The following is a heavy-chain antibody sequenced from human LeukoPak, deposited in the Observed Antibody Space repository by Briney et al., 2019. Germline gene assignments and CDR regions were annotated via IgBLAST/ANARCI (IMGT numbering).Heavy chain of an antibody. CDR3: AKREYSYGLYYFDY. D-gene: IGHD5-18*01. V-gene: IGHV3-23*01. CDR2: ISGSVGST. J-gene: IGHJ4*02. Sequence: AISGSVGSTYYADSVKGRFTISRDNSKNTLYLQMNSLRAEDTAVYYCAKREYSYGLYYFDYWGQGTLVTVSS.